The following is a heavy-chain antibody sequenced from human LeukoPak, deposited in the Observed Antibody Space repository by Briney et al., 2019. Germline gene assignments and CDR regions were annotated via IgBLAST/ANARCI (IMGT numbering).Heavy chain of an antibody. J-gene: IGHJ4*02. Sequence: PSETLSLTCTVSGGSISSGSYYWSWIRQPAGKGLEWIGHIYTSGSANYNPSLKSRVTISVDTSKNQFSLKLSSVTAADTAVYYCARDFRYSGYDIAYFDYWGQGTLVTVSS. CDR3: ARDFRYSGYDIAYFDY. V-gene: IGHV4-61*09. D-gene: IGHD5-12*01. CDR1: GGSISSGSYY. CDR2: IYTSGSA.